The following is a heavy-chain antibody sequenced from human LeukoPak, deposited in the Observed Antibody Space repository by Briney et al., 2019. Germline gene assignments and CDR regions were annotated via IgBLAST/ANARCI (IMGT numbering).Heavy chain of an antibody. Sequence: GASVKVSCKASGGTFSSYAISWVRQAPGQGLEWMGGIIPIFGTANYAQKFQGRVTITADESTSTAYMELSSLRSEDPAVYYCARAARVVPAASDYWGQGTLVTVSS. D-gene: IGHD2-2*01. V-gene: IGHV1-69*13. CDR3: ARAARVVPAASDY. CDR1: GGTFSSYA. J-gene: IGHJ4*02. CDR2: IIPIFGTA.